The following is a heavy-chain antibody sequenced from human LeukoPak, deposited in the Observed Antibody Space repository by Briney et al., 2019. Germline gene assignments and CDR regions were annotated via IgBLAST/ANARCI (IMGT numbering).Heavy chain of an antibody. Sequence: GGSLRLSCAASGFTFSDYYMSWIRQAPGKGLEWVSYISSSGSTIYYADSVKGRFTISRDNAKNSLYLQMNSLRAEDTAVYYCARDRFVRRGTPYYFDYWGQGTLVTVSS. CDR2: ISSSGSTI. CDR1: GFTFSDYY. D-gene: IGHD3-10*02. V-gene: IGHV3-11*01. J-gene: IGHJ4*02. CDR3: ARDRFVRRGTPYYFDY.